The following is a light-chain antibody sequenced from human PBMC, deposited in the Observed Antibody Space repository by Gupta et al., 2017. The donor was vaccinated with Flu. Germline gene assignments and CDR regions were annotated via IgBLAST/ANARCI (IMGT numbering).Light chain of an antibody. CDR2: SNN. Sequence: QSVLPQPPSASGTPGQRVTISCSGSNSNIGTNTVNWYQQLPGTAPKLLIYSNNQRPSGVPDRFSGSKSVTSASLAISGLRSEDEADYYCAAWDYSLNGWVFGGGTKLTVL. J-gene: IGLJ3*02. V-gene: IGLV1-44*01. CDR3: AAWDYSLNGWV. CDR1: NSNIGTNT.